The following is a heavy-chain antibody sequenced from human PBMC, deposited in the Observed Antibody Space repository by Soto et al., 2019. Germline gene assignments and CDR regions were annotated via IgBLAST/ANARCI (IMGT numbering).Heavy chain of an antibody. CDR1: GFTFGDYA. V-gene: IGHV3-49*03. D-gene: IGHD5-12*01. CDR2: IRSKAYGGTT. CDR3: AGVHPFPAHTGYDLMPTFFDS. J-gene: IGHJ4*02. Sequence: GGSLRLSCRGYGFTFGDYAMSWFRQAPGKGLEWVGFIRSKAYGGTTEYAASVKGRFIISRDDSRSIAYLQMNSLRAEDTAVYYCAGVHPFPAHTGYDLMPTFFDSWGQGALVTVSS.